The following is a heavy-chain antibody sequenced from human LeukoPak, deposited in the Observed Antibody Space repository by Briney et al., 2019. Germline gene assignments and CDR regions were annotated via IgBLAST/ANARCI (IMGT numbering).Heavy chain of an antibody. CDR3: ANDGAYYDSSTDAFDI. Sequence: GGSLRLSCAASGFIFSDYYMSWIRQAPGEGLEWVSFICSGGTTIYYADSVKGRFTISRDNAQNSLFLQMNSLRDEDTAVYYCANDGAYYDSSTDAFDIWGQGTMVTVSS. V-gene: IGHV3-11*01. CDR1: GFIFSDYY. D-gene: IGHD3-22*01. J-gene: IGHJ3*02. CDR2: ICSGGTTI.